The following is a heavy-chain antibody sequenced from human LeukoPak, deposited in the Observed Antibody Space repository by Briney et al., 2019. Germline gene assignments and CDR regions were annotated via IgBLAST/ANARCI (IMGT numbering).Heavy chain of an antibody. D-gene: IGHD1-26*01. CDR2: IYYSGST. Sequence: SETLSLTCTVSGGSISSYYWSWIRQPPGKGLEWIGYIYYSGSTNYNPSLKSRVTISVDTSKNQFSLKLSSVTAADTAVYYCARVQRELRTTWGFDYWGQGTLVTDSS. J-gene: IGHJ4*02. CDR3: ARVQRELRTTWGFDY. V-gene: IGHV4-59*01. CDR1: GGSISSYY.